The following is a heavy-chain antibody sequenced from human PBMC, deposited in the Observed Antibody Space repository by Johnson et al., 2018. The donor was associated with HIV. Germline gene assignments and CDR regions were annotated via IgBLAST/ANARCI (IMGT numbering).Heavy chain of an antibody. CDR2: IYSGGST. CDR3: AREEVVVPGHDAFDI. J-gene: IGHJ3*02. D-gene: IGHD3-22*01. CDR1: GFTFSSYA. Sequence: VQLVESGGGVVQPGRSLRLSCAASGFTFSSYAMHWVRQAPGKGLEWVSVIYSGGSTYYADSVKGRFTISRDNSKNTLYLQMNSLRAEDTAVYYCAREEVVVPGHDAFDIWGQGTMVTVSS. V-gene: IGHV3-66*01.